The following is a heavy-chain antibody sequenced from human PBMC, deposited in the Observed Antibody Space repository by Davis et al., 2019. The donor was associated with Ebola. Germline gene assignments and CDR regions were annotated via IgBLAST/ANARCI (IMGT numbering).Heavy chain of an antibody. V-gene: IGHV4-39*01. Sequence: MPGGSLRLSCTVSGGSITSSDYYWGWIRQSPGKGLEWIGTFYYSGSTFYKPSLKSRLTISVDTSKNQFSLELSSVTAADTAVYYCASYFVSGSFYDYWGQGTLVTVSS. CDR1: GGSITSSDYY. D-gene: IGHD3-10*01. J-gene: IGHJ4*02. CDR2: FYYSGST. CDR3: ASYFVSGSFYDY.